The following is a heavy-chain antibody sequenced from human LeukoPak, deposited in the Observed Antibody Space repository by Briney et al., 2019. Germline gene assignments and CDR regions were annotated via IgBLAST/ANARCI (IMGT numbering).Heavy chain of an antibody. CDR3: GRAVMENWFDP. V-gene: IGHV1-18*01. CDR2: ISAYNGNT. J-gene: IGHJ5*02. D-gene: IGHD3-16*01. Sequence: ASVKVSCKASGYTFTSYGISWVRQAPGQGLEWMGRISAYNGNTNYAQKLQGRVTMTTDTSTSTAYMELRSLRSDDTAVYYCGRAVMENWFDPWGQGTLVTVSS. CDR1: GYTFTSYG.